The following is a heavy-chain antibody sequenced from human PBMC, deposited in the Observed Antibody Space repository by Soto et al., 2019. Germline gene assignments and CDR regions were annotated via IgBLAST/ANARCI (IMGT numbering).Heavy chain of an antibody. J-gene: IGHJ4*02. V-gene: IGHV1-2*04. CDR1: GYTFTGYY. CDR3: ARSVGRITIFGVVNREFDY. Sequence: ASVKVSGKASGYTFTGYYMHWVRQAPGQGLEWMGWINPNSGGTNYAQKFQGWVTMTRDTSISTAYMELSRLRSDDTAVYYCARSVGRITIFGVVNREFDYWGQGTLVTVSS. D-gene: IGHD3-3*01. CDR2: INPNSGGT.